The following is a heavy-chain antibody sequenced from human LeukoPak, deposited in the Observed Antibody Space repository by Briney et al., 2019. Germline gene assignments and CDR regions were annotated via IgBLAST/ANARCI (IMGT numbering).Heavy chain of an antibody. CDR2: INWNSGRI. V-gene: IGHV3-9*01. CDR3: AKGDYYDSSGYSLDS. CDR1: GFTFDDYA. J-gene: IGHJ4*02. D-gene: IGHD3-22*01. Sequence: GGSLRLSCAASGFTFDDYAMHWVRQVPGKGLEWVSSINWNSGRIDYADSVQGRFTISRDNAKNSLYLQMNSLRAEDTALYYCAKGDYYDSSGYSLDSWGQGTLVTVSS.